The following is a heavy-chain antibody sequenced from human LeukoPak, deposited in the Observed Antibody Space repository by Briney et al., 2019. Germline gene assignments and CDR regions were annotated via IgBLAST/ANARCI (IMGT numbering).Heavy chain of an antibody. J-gene: IGHJ4*02. V-gene: IGHV3-69-1*01. CDR3: ARDQYGGYALDY. CDR1: GFSVDNNY. Sequence: GGSLRLSCAASGFSVDNNYMAWVRQAPGKGLEWVSSISSISYIYYADSVKGRFTISRDTAKNSLYLQMNSLRAEDTAVYYCARDQYGGYALDYWGQGTLVTVSS. D-gene: IGHD4-17*01. CDR2: ISSISYI.